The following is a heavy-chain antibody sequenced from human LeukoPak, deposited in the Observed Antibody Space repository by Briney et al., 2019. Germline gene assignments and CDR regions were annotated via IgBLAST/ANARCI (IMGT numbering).Heavy chain of an antibody. CDR2: ISSSSSYT. J-gene: IGHJ4*02. V-gene: IGHV3-11*06. D-gene: IGHD3-10*01. CDR1: GFTFSDYY. CDR3: ARWRCMVRGCTAGYFDY. Sequence: PGGSLRLSCAASGFTFSDYYMSWIRQAPGKGLEWVSYISSSSSYTNYADSVKGRFTISRDNAKNSLYLQMNSLRAEDTAVYYCARWRCMVRGCTAGYFDYWGQGTLVTVSS.